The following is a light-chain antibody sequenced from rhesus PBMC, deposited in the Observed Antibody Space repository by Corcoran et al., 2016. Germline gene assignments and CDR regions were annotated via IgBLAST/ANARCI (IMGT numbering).Light chain of an antibody. J-gene: IGKJ3*01. CDR1: QGISNS. V-gene: IGKV1S14*01. CDR3: QQHNSFPFA. Sequence: DIQMTQSPSSLSASVGDTVTITCRASQGISNSLAWYQQKPGKAPKPLIYYASNLESGVPSRFRGSGSGTDFTLTISSLQPEDFAAYYCQQHNSFPFAFGPGTKLDIK. CDR2: YAS.